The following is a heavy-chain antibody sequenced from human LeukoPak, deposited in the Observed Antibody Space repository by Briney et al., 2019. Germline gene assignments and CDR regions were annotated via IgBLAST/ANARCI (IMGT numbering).Heavy chain of an antibody. CDR2: IYHSGST. V-gene: IGHV4-30-2*02. J-gene: IGHJ4*02. D-gene: IGHD3-9*01. CDR1: GGSISSVGYY. Sequence: SETLSLTCTVSGGSISSVGYYWSWIRQPPGKGLEWIGYIYHSGSTYYNPSLKSRVTISVDTSKNQFSLKLSSVTAADTAVYYCAGHYDILTGYYPTSPFDYWGQGTLVTVSS. CDR3: AGHYDILTGYYPTSPFDY.